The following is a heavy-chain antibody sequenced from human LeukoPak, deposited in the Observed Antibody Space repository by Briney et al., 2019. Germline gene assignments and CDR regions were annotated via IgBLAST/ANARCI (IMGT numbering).Heavy chain of an antibody. CDR1: GYTFTSYG. CDR3: ARDGTMITFGGVIVPSY. D-gene: IGHD3-16*02. J-gene: IGHJ4*02. V-gene: IGHV1-18*01. Sequence: GASVKVSCKASGYTFTSYGISWVRQAPGQGLEWMGWISAYNGNTNYAQKLQGRVTMTTDTSTSTAYVELRSLRSDDTAVYYCARDGTMITFGGVIVPSYWGQGTLVTVSS. CDR2: ISAYNGNT.